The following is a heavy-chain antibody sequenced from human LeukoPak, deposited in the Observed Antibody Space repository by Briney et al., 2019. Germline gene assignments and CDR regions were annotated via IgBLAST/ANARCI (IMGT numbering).Heavy chain of an antibody. D-gene: IGHD6-19*01. CDR3: ARELIAVAGLNWFDP. Sequence: GASVKVSCKASGYTFTGYYMHWVRQAPGQGLEWMGWINPNSGGTNCAQKFQGRVTMTRDTSISTAYMELSRLRSDDTAVYYCARELIAVAGLNWFDPWGQGTLVTVSS. J-gene: IGHJ5*02. CDR2: INPNSGGT. V-gene: IGHV1-2*02. CDR1: GYTFTGYY.